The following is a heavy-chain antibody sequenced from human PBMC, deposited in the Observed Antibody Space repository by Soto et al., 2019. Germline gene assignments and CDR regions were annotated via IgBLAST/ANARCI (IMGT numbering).Heavy chain of an antibody. J-gene: IGHJ4*02. CDR3: ARRGSSSWYYFDY. Sequence: SETLSLTCAVYGGSFSGYYWSWIRQPPGKGLEWIGEINHSGSTNYNPSLKSRVTISVDTPKNQFSLKLSSVTAADTAVYYCARRGSSSWYYFDYWGQGTLVTVSS. CDR1: GGSFSGYY. CDR2: INHSGST. D-gene: IGHD6-13*01. V-gene: IGHV4-34*01.